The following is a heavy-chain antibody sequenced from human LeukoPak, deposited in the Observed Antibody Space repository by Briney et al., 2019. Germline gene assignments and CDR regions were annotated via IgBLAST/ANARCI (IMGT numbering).Heavy chain of an antibody. CDR1: GFTFSSYS. CDR2: ISSSSSYI. Sequence: GGSLRLSCAASGFTFSSYSMNWVRQAPGKGLEWVSSISSSSSYIYYAESVKGRFTISRDNAKNSLYLQMNSLRAEDTAVYYCARAERGYSGYDDYWGQGTLVTVSS. D-gene: IGHD5-12*01. J-gene: IGHJ4*02. CDR3: ARAERGYSGYDDY. V-gene: IGHV3-21*01.